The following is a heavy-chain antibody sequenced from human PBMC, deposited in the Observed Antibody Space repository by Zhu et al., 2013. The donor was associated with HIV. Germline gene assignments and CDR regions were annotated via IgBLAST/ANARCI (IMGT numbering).Heavy chain of an antibody. Sequence: QERLVQSGAELAKPGSSVRVSCQASGDSFSNYGISWVRQTPGQGLEWMGGIIPNTGGTDYAQKFQGRVTMTRDTSISTAYIDLRSLRSDDTAVYYCARGDYYDSSGYYDYWGQGTLVTVSS. J-gene: IGHJ4*02. V-gene: IGHV1-2*02. CDR3: ARGDYYDSSGYYDY. CDR2: IIPNTGGT. CDR1: GDSFSNYG. D-gene: IGHD3-22*01.